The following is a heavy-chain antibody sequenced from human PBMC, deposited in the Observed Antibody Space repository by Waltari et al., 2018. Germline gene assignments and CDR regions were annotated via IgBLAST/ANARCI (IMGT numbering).Heavy chain of an antibody. CDR1: GASISSDNDY. D-gene: IGHD3-10*01. J-gene: IGHJ6*02. V-gene: IGHV4-39*01. CDR2: IYNTGSA. Sequence: QVHLQESGPGLAKPSETLSLSCSVPGASISSDNDYWGWIRQSPGKGLMWIGNIYNTGSAYYNPSVQSRAAISVDTSRNQFSLRLTSVTAADTGVYYCARFFISLVAVTNYGVDVWGQGISVTVSS. CDR3: ARFFISLVAVTNYGVDV.